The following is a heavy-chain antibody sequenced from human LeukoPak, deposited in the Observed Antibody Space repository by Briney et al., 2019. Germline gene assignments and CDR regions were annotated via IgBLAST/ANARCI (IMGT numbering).Heavy chain of an antibody. D-gene: IGHD1-26*01. CDR2: ISSSSSYV. J-gene: IGHJ4*02. CDR1: GFTFSSYS. V-gene: IGHV3-21*01. Sequence: GGSLRLSCAASGFTFSSYSMNWVRQAPGKGLQWVSSISSSSSYVYYADSVKGRFTISRDNAKNSLYLQMNSLRAEDTAVYYCASSSRWELILDYWGQGTLVTVSS. CDR3: ASSSRWELILDY.